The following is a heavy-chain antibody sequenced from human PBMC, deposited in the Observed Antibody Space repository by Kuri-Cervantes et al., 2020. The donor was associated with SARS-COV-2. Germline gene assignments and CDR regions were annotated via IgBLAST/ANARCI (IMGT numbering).Heavy chain of an antibody. V-gene: IGHV3-9*01. Sequence: SLKISCAASGFTFDDYAMHWVRQAPGKGLEWVSGISWNSGSIGYADSVKGRFTISRDNAKNSLYLQMNSLRAEDTAVYYCARDPLVTIFGVVLLSYYFDYWGQGTLVTVSS. J-gene: IGHJ4*02. CDR2: ISWNSGSI. CDR3: ARDPLVTIFGVVLLSYYFDY. D-gene: IGHD3-3*01. CDR1: GFTFDDYA.